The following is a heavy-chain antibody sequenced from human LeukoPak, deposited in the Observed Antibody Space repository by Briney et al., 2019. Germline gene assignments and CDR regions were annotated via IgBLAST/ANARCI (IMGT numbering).Heavy chain of an antibody. D-gene: IGHD2-2*02. V-gene: IGHV1-69*05. CDR1: GGTFSSYA. J-gene: IGHJ5*02. Sequence: ASVKVSCKASGGTFSSYAISWVRQAPGQGLEWMGGIIPIFGTANYAQKFQGRVTITTDESTSTAYMELSSLRSEDTAVYYCAVLIPGPLDIVVVPAAIQDWFDPWGQGTLVTVSS. CDR3: AVLIPGPLDIVVVPAAIQDWFDP. CDR2: IIPIFGTA.